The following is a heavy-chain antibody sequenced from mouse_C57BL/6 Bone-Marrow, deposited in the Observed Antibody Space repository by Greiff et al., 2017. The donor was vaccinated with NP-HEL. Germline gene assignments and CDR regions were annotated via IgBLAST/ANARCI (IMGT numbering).Heavy chain of an antibody. J-gene: IGHJ3*01. CDR3: AREGYEAWFAY. Sequence: DVMLVESGGGLVKPGGSLKLSCAASGFTFSSYAMSWVRQTPEKRLEWVATISDGGSYTYYPDNVKGRFTISRDNAKNNLYLQMSHLKSEDTAMCYCAREGYEAWFAYWGQGTLVTVSA. D-gene: IGHD2-2*01. V-gene: IGHV5-4*01. CDR2: ISDGGSYT. CDR1: GFTFSSYA.